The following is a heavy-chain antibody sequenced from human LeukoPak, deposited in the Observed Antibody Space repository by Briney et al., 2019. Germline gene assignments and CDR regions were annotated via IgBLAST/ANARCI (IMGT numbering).Heavy chain of an antibody. J-gene: IGHJ5*02. Sequence: GGSLRLSCAASGFAFSSYAMSWVRQAPGKGLEWVSAISGSGGSTYYADSVKGRFTISRDNSKNTLYLRMNSLRAEDTAVYYCAKMGVVVPAAPGWFDPWGQGTLVTVSS. V-gene: IGHV3-23*01. D-gene: IGHD2-2*01. CDR3: AKMGVVVPAAPGWFDP. CDR1: GFAFSSYA. CDR2: ISGSGGST.